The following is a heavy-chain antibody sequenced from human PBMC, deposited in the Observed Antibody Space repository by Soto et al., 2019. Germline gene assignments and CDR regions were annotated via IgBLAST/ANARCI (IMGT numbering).Heavy chain of an antibody. V-gene: IGHV3-23*01. CDR3: AKRAFYGSGIPNYYGLDV. D-gene: IGHD3-10*01. CDR1: GFTFSNYA. Sequence: EVHLLESGGGLVQPGGSLRLSCAASGFTFSNYAMTWVRQAPGKGLEWVSVISGTGGGTNNADSAKGRFTTSSDNSKNTLYLQMNSLRAEDPAVYYCAKRAFYGSGIPNYYGLDVWGQGTAVTVSS. CDR2: ISGTGGGT. J-gene: IGHJ6*02.